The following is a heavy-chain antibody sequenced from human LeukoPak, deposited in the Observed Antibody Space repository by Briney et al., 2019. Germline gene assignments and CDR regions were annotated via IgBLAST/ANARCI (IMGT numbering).Heavy chain of an antibody. CDR1: GFTFSNYA. J-gene: IGHJ6*03. V-gene: IGHV3-23*01. CDR3: AKNGGSGSYYSGYYYMDV. CDR2: INTSGGST. Sequence: PGGSLRLSCAASGFTFSNYAMSWVRQAPGKGLEWVSTINTSGGSTYYADSVRGRFTISRDNSKNTLYLQMNSLRGEEMALYYCAKNGGSGSYYSGYYYMDVWGKGTTVTVSS. D-gene: IGHD1-26*01.